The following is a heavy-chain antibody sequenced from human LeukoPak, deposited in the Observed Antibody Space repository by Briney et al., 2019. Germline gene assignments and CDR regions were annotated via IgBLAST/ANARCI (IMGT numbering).Heavy chain of an antibody. CDR1: GFTFSSYA. V-gene: IGHV3-23*01. D-gene: IGHD3-22*01. CDR2: ISGSGGST. CDR3: AKDAGYDSSGEVDY. J-gene: IGHJ4*02. Sequence: GGSLRLSCAASGFTFSSYAMSWVRQAPGKGLEWVSAISGSGGSTYYADSVEGRFTISRDNSKNTLYLRMNSLRAEDTAVYYCAKDAGYDSSGEVDYWGQGTLVTVSS.